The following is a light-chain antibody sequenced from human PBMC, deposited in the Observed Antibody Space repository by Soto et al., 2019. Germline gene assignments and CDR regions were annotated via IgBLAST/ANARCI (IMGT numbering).Light chain of an antibody. CDR1: SSDVGGYNY. CDR3: SSYAGSNNLVV. Sequence: QLVLTQPPSASGSPGQSVTISCTGTSSDVGGYNYVSWYQQHPGKAPKLMIYEVSKRPSGVPDRFSGPKSGNTASLTVSGLQAEDEADYYCSSYAGSNNLVVFGGGTKLTVL. CDR2: EVS. J-gene: IGLJ2*01. V-gene: IGLV2-8*01.